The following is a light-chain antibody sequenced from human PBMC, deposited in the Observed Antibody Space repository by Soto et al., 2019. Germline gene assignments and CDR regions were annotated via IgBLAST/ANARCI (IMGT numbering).Light chain of an antibody. V-gene: IGLV4-69*01. Sequence: QPVLTQSPSASASLGASVKLTCTLSSGHSNYAIAWHQQQSEKGPRYLMKLNSDGSHSKGDGIPDRFSGSSSGAERYLTISSLQSEDEADYYCQILGSGIVVLGGGTKLTVL. J-gene: IGLJ2*01. CDR1: SGHSNYA. CDR2: LNSDGSH. CDR3: QILGSGIVV.